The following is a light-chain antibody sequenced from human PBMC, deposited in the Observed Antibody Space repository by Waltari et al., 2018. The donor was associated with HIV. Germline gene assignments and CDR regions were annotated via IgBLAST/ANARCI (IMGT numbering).Light chain of an antibody. CDR3: NSRDSSGNHVV. Sequence: SSELTQDPAVSVALGQTVRITCQGDSLRLDYACWYQQKPGQAPVLVIYGKNNRPSGIPDRFSDSSSGNTASLTITGAQAEDEADYYCNSRDSSGNHVVFGGGTRLTVL. J-gene: IGLJ2*01. V-gene: IGLV3-19*01. CDR1: SLRLDY. CDR2: GKN.